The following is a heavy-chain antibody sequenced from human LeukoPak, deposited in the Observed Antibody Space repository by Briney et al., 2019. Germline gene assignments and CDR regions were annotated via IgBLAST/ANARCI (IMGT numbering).Heavy chain of an antibody. CDR3: AKARSAYDSSGHDAFDI. CDR2: ISGSGGST. Sequence: PGGSLRLSCAASGFTFSSYAMSWVRQAPGKGLEWVSAISGSGGSTYYADSVKGRFTISRDNSKNTLYLQMNSQRAEDTAVYYCAKARSAYDSSGHDAFDIWGQGTMVTVSS. CDR1: GFTFSSYA. V-gene: IGHV3-23*01. J-gene: IGHJ3*02. D-gene: IGHD3-22*01.